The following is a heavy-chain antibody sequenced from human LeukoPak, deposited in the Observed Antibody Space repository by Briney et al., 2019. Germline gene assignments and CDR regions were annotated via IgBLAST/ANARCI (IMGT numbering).Heavy chain of an antibody. Sequence: ASVTVSCTASGYTFTAFYMHWVRQAPGQGLEWMGRINPNSGGTKYAQKFQGRVTMTTDTSINTAYLELSRLRSDDTAVYYCAGGYSSSWLDYWGQGTLVTVSS. D-gene: IGHD6-13*01. CDR2: INPNSGGT. V-gene: IGHV1-2*06. CDR3: AGGYSSSWLDY. CDR1: GYTFTAFY. J-gene: IGHJ4*02.